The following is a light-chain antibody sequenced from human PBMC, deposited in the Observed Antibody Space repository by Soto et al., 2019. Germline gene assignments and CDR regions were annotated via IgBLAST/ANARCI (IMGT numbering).Light chain of an antibody. V-gene: IGLV2-14*03. CDR1: SSDISDYKH. J-gene: IGLJ1*01. CDR2: DVS. Sequence: QSALTQPASVSGSPGQSITISCSGASSDISDYKHVSWYQQHPGRAPKLMIYDVSKRPSGVSNRFSASKSENTASLTISGLQADDEADYYCCSYASAGTPYVFGTGTKLTVL. CDR3: CSYASAGTPYV.